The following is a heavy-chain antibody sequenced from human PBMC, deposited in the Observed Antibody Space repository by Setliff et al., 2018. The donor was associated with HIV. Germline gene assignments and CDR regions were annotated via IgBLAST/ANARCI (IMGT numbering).Heavy chain of an antibody. D-gene: IGHD6-25*01. CDR2: IYSDGST. J-gene: IGHJ4*02. Sequence: GGSLRLSCEASGFTVSSSYMAWVRQAPGKGLEWVSTIYSDGSTYHRDSVKGRFTLSRDNSKNTVYLQVGGLRPDDTAMYYCARSRPYNSALDYWGQGTLVTVSS. CDR1: GFTVSSSY. V-gene: IGHV3-66*02. CDR3: ARSRPYNSALDY.